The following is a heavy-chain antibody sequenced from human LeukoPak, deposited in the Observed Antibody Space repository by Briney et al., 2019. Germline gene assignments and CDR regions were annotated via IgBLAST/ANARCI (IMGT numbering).Heavy chain of an antibody. J-gene: IGHJ4*02. D-gene: IGHD1-26*01. Sequence: SETLSLTCTVSGGSISSYYWSWIRQPPGKGLEWIGYIYYSGSTNYNPSLKSRVTISVDTSKNQFSLKLSSVTAADTAVYYCARGVGATSYFDYWGQGTLATVSS. V-gene: IGHV4-59*01. CDR1: GGSISSYY. CDR2: IYYSGST. CDR3: ARGVGATSYFDY.